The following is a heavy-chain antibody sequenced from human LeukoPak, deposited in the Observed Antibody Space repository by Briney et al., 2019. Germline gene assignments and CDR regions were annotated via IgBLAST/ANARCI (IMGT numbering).Heavy chain of an antibody. CDR3: ARVSGNSPFDY. Sequence: PGRSLRLSCPASGFTFSSYAMHWVRQAPGKGLEWVAVISYDGSNKYHADSVKGRFTISRDNSKNTLYLQMNSLRDEDTAVYYCARVSGNSPFDYWGQGTLVTVSS. J-gene: IGHJ4*02. CDR2: ISYDGSNK. V-gene: IGHV3-30*01. CDR1: GFTFSSYA. D-gene: IGHD3-10*01.